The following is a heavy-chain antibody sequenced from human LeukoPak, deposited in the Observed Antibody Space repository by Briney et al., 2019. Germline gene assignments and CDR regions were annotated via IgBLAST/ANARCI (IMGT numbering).Heavy chain of an antibody. CDR2: ISGSGGST. Sequence: GGSLRLSCAASGFTFSSYAMSWVRQAPGKGLEWVSAISGSGGSTYYADSVKGRFTISRDNSKNTLYLQMNSLRAEDTAVYYCAKGTMDTYYYYGMDVWGQGTTVTVSS. D-gene: IGHD4/OR15-4a*01. V-gene: IGHV3-23*01. J-gene: IGHJ6*02. CDR3: AKGTMDTYYYYGMDV. CDR1: GFTFSSYA.